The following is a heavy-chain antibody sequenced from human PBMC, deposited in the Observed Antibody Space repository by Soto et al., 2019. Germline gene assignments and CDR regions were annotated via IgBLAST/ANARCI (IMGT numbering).Heavy chain of an antibody. CDR1: GFSLITSGEG. V-gene: IGHV2-5*02. Sequence: QITLKESGPTLVKPKQTLTLTCTFSGFSLITSGEGVAWDRQPPGKALEWLAVIYWDDDTRYSPSLKSRLTITTDSTKKQVVLTMTTMDPVDTATYYCAHSRNTWFEAFDIWGPGTMVIVSS. J-gene: IGHJ3*02. CDR3: AHSRNTWFEAFDI. D-gene: IGHD3-10*01. CDR2: IYWDDDT.